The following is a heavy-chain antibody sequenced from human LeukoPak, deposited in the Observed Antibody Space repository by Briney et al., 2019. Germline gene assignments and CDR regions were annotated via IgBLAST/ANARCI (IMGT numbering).Heavy chain of an antibody. CDR3: ASRSSIWSGYQDTLYYFDS. V-gene: IGHV4-59*01. D-gene: IGHD3-3*01. Sequence: PSETLSLTCTVSGGSISSYYLSWIRQPPGKRLEWIAHIYYSGSTTYNPSLKSRVTISVDTSKNQSSLKLSSVTAADTAVYYCASRSSIWSGYQDTLYYFDSWGQGTLVTVSS. J-gene: IGHJ4*02. CDR2: IYYSGST. CDR1: GGSISSYY.